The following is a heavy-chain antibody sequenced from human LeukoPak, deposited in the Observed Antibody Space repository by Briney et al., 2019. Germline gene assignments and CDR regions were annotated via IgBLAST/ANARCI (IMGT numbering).Heavy chain of an antibody. CDR3: ARGVYIAAAQYGY. J-gene: IGHJ4*02. V-gene: IGHV4-59*01. CDR2: IYYSGTT. Sequence: SETLSLTCTVSGGSISSYYWNWIRQPPGKGLEWIGYIYYSGTTNYNPSLKSRVTISVDTSKNQFSLKLSSVTAADTAVYYCARGVYIAAAQYGYWGQGTLVTISS. CDR1: GGSISSYY. D-gene: IGHD6-13*01.